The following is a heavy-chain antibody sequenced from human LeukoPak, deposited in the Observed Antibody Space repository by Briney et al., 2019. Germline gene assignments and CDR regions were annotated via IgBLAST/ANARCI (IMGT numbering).Heavy chain of an antibody. Sequence: ASVKVSCKASGYTFTSYYMHWVRQAPGQGLEWMGIINPSGGSTSYAQKFQGRVTMTRDTSTSTVYMELSSLRSEDTAVYYCASSDYGDYAPHPYYYYGMDVWGQGTTVTVSS. CDR2: INPSGGST. CDR1: GYTFTSYY. D-gene: IGHD4-17*01. J-gene: IGHJ6*02. CDR3: ASSDYGDYAPHPYYYYGMDV. V-gene: IGHV1-46*01.